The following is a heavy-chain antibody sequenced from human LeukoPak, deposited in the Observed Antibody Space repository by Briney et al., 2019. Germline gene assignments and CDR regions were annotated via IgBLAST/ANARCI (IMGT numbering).Heavy chain of an antibody. CDR3: ARTLGATLFDY. CDR2: IYYSGST. Sequence: PSETLSLTCTVSGGSISSYYWSCIRQPPGKGLEWIGYIYYSGSTIYNPSLKSRVTISVDTSKNQFSLKLSPVTAADTAVYYCARTLGATLFDYWGQGTLVTVSS. V-gene: IGHV4-59*01. CDR1: GGSISSYY. J-gene: IGHJ4*02. D-gene: IGHD1-26*01.